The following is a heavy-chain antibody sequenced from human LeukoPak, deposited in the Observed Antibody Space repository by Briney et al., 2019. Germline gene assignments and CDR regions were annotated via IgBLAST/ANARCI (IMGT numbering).Heavy chain of an antibody. Sequence: GGSLRLSCAASGVTFSSSAMGWVRQAPGKGLEWVSAISNNGGYTYYADSVQGRFTISRDNSKSTLCLQMNSLRAEDTAVYYCAKQLGYCSDGSCYFPYWGQGTLVTVSS. CDR3: AKQLGYCSDGSCYFPY. D-gene: IGHD2-15*01. CDR1: GVTFSSSA. CDR2: ISNNGGYT. V-gene: IGHV3-23*01. J-gene: IGHJ4*02.